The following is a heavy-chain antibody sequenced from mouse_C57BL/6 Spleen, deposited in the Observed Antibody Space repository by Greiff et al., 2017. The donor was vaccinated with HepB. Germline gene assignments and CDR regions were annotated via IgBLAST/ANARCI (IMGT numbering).Heavy chain of an antibody. CDR3: ARSPLYYGYGGAWFAY. Sequence: VQLQQSGAELVRPGASVKLSCKASGYTFTDYYINWVKQRPGQGLEWIARIYPGSGNTYYNEKFKGKATLTAEKSSSTAYMQLSSLTSEDSAVYFCARSPLYYGYGGAWFAYWGQGTLVTVSA. V-gene: IGHV1-76*01. J-gene: IGHJ3*01. D-gene: IGHD2-2*01. CDR2: IYPGSGNT. CDR1: GYTFTDYY.